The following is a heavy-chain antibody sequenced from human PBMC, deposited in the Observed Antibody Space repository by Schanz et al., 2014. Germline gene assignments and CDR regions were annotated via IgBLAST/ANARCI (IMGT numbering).Heavy chain of an antibody. D-gene: IGHD6-13*01. Sequence: QVQLVQSGAEVKKPGSSVKVSCKASGGTFSTYTISWVRQAPGQGLEWMGRIIPILGIANYAQKFQGRVTITADKSTFTASMDVSSLRSEDTTVYYCASAGAGYSSSWDFAYWGQGTLVTVSS. V-gene: IGHV1-69*02. CDR2: IIPILGIA. J-gene: IGHJ4*02. CDR3: ASAGAGYSSSWDFAY. CDR1: GGTFSTYT.